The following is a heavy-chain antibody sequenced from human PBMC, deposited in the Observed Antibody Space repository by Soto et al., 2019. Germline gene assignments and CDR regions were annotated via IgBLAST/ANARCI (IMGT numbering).Heavy chain of an antibody. Sequence: QITLKESGPTLVKPTQTLTLTCTFSGFSLNTRGVGVGWIRQPPGKALEWLALISWDGEKRYSPYLKSRLTIXQDTAANPVVLTLPNMDPVDTATYYCAHRRGDLLPGHYDVDYWGQGTLVTVSS. J-gene: IGHJ4*02. CDR3: AHRRGDLLPGHYDVDY. CDR1: GFSLNTRGVG. D-gene: IGHD3-9*01. V-gene: IGHV2-5*02. CDR2: ISWDGEK.